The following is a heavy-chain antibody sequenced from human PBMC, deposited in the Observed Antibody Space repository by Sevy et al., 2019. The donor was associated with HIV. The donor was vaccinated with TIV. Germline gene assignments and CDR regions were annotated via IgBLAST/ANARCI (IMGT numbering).Heavy chain of an antibody. J-gene: IGHJ3*02. CDR1: GFTFSSYS. CDR3: ARDTIGTSNDAFDI. Sequence: GGSLRLSCAASGFTFSSYSMNWVRQAPGKGLEWVSSISSSSSYIYYADSVKGRFTISRDNAKNSLYLQMNSLRAEDTAVYYCARDTIGTSNDAFDIWGQGTMVTVSS. D-gene: IGHD3-9*01. V-gene: IGHV3-21*01. CDR2: ISSSSSYI.